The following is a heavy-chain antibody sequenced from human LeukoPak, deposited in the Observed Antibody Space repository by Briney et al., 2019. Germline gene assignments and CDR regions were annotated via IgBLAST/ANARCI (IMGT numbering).Heavy chain of an antibody. CDR2: INPNSGGT. Sequence: GASVKVSCKASGYTFTGYYMHWVRQAPGQGLEWMGWINPNSGGTNYAQKFQGRVTMTRDTSISTAYMELSRLRSDDTAVYYCARVAYYGSGSYERWGQGTLVTVSS. J-gene: IGHJ4*02. V-gene: IGHV1-2*02. CDR1: GYTFTGYY. CDR3: ARVAYYGSGSYER. D-gene: IGHD3-10*01.